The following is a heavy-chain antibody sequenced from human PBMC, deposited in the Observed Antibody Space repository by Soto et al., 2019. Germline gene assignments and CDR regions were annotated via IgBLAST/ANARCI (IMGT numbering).Heavy chain of an antibody. J-gene: IGHJ6*02. D-gene: IGHD1-26*01. CDR1: GFTFSNYA. V-gene: IGHV3-30-3*01. Sequence: PGGSLRLSCAASGFTFSNYAIHWVRQAPGKGLEWVAVISSDGNNEYYADSVKGRFTISRDNSKNTLYLHMNSLRAEDTAVYYCARDGKITVGATLYYYGMDVWGQGTTVTVSS. CDR2: ISSDGNNE. CDR3: ARDGKITVGATLYYYGMDV.